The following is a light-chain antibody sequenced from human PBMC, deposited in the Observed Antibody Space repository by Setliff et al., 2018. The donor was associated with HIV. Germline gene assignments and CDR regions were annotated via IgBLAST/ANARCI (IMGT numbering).Light chain of an antibody. CDR1: GSDVGDYNY. CDR3: SSYTGSNTYI. Sequence: QSALTQPASVSGSPGQSITISCTGTGSDVGDYNYVSWSQQHPGKAPKLMIYDVSKRPSGVSNRFSGAKSGNTASLTISGLQAEDEADYYCSSYTGSNTYIFGSGTKVTVL. V-gene: IGLV2-14*01. J-gene: IGLJ1*01. CDR2: DVS.